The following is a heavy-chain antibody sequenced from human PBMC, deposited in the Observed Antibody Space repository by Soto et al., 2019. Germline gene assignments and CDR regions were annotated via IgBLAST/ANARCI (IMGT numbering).Heavy chain of an antibody. CDR2: IYYSGST. Sequence: SETLSLTCTVSGGSISSCGYYWSWIRQHPGKGLEWIGYIYYSGSTYYNPSLKSRVTISVDTSKNQFSLKLSSVTAADTAVYYCARDVGYSSSLSDIWGQGTMVTVSS. CDR1: GGSISSCGYY. D-gene: IGHD6-13*01. J-gene: IGHJ3*02. V-gene: IGHV4-31*03. CDR3: ARDVGYSSSLSDI.